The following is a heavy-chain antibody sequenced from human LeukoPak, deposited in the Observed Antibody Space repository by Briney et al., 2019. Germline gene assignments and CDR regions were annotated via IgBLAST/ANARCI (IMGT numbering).Heavy chain of an antibody. D-gene: IGHD4-23*01. CDR1: GFTFNNFG. Sequence: RAGGSLRLSCAASGFTFNNFGMHWVRQAPGKGLEWVSFIGYEGVQKYYADSVKGRFTISKDNSKATLYLQMNSLRPEDTAVYYCAKDLHGGYSSDYWGQGTLVTVFS. J-gene: IGHJ4*02. CDR3: AKDLHGGYSSDY. V-gene: IGHV3-30*02. CDR2: IGYEGVQK.